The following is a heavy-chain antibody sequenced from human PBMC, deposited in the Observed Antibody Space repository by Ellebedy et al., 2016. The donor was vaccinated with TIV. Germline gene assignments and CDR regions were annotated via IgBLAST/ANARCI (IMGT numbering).Heavy chain of an antibody. CDR3: ASPGGVIAAYFDY. CDR1: GFTFSSYS. V-gene: IGHV3-74*01. J-gene: IGHJ4*02. CDR2: INSDGSST. D-gene: IGHD6-13*01. Sequence: GGSLRLSCAASGFTFSSYSMNWVRQAPGKGPVWLSRINSDGSSTSYADSVKGRFTVSRDNAKNTLYLQMDSLRAEDTAVYYCASPGGVIAAYFDYWGQGTLVTVSS.